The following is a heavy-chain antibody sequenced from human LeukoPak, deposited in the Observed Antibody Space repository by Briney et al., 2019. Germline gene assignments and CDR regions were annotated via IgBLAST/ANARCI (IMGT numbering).Heavy chain of an antibody. CDR1: GGSFSGYY. CDR3: AMGTRSSWQYYFDY. J-gene: IGHJ4*02. CDR2: INHSGST. D-gene: IGHD6-13*01. V-gene: IGHV4-34*01. Sequence: SETLSLTCAVYGGSFSGYYWSWIRQPPGKGLEWIGEINHSGSTNYNPSLKSRVTISVDTSKNQFSLKLSSVTAADTAVYYCAMGTRSSWQYYFDYWGQGTLVTVSS.